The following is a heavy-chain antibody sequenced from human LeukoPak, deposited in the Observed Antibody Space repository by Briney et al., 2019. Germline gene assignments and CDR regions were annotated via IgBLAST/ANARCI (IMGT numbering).Heavy chain of an antibody. V-gene: IGHV4-4*07. CDR2: IYTSGST. J-gene: IGHJ6*02. D-gene: IGHD5-18*01. CDR1: GGSISSYY. Sequence: PSETLSLTCTVSGGSISSYYWSWIRQPAGKGLEWIGRIYTSGSTNYNPSLKSRVTMSVDTSKNQFSLKLSSVTAADTAVYYCARMVDTAMDSYYYYYYGMDAWGQGTTVTVS. CDR3: ARMVDTAMDSYYYYYYGMDA.